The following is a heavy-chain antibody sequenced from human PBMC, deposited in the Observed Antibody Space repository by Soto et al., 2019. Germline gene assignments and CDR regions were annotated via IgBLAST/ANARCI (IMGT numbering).Heavy chain of an antibody. CDR3: ASDSGYETLYYYYGMDV. Sequence: SETLSLTCAVYGGSFSGYYWSWIRQPPGKGLEWIGEINHSGSTNYNPSLKSRVTITVDTSKNQFSLKLSSVTAADTSVYYCASDSGYETLYYYYGMDVWGQGTTVTVSS. CDR1: GGSFSGYY. CDR2: INHSGST. J-gene: IGHJ6*02. V-gene: IGHV4-34*01. D-gene: IGHD5-12*01.